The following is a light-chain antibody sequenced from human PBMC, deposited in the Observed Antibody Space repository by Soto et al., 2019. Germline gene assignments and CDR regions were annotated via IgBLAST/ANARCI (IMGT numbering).Light chain of an antibody. CDR2: EVS. J-gene: IGLJ1*01. CDR1: SSDVGGYNY. CDR3: SSYSGTNYHYV. Sequence: SVLTQPPSASGSFGQSVTISCTGTSSDVGGYNYVSWYQQHPGKAPKLMIYEVSERPSGVPDRFSGSKSGNTASLTVSGLQADDEADYYCSSYSGTNYHYVFGTGTKLTVL. V-gene: IGLV2-8*01.